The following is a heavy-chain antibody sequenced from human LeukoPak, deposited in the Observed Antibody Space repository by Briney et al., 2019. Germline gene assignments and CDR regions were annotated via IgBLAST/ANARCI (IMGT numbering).Heavy chain of an antibody. CDR1: GFTFSSSW. J-gene: IGHJ4*02. CDR3: VRGVDY. Sequence: GGSLRLSCTASGFTFSSSWMSWVRQAPGKGLEWVANINQDGSGKYYLDSLRGRFTISRDNAKNSLYLQVNSLRAEDTAVYYCVRGVDYWGQGILVTVSS. CDR2: INQDGSGK. V-gene: IGHV3-7*04.